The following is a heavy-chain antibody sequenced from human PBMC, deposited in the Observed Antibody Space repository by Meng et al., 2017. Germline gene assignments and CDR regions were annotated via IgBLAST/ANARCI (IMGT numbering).Heavy chain of an antibody. Sequence: VHVWQSGAELRRPGAALKVSCKASGYTFTSYDINWVRQATGQGLEWMGWMNPNSGNTGYAQKFQGRVTMTRNTSISTAYMELSSLRSEDTAVYYCARGPNRWTGFDYWGQGTLVTVSS. CDR3: ARGPNRWTGFDY. D-gene: IGHD3/OR15-3a*01. CDR1: GYTFTSYD. CDR2: MNPNSGNT. V-gene: IGHV1-8*01. J-gene: IGHJ4*02.